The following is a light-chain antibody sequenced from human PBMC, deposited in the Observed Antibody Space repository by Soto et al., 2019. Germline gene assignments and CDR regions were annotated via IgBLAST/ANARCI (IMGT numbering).Light chain of an antibody. Sequence: QPLLAQPASVTGTPGQSITIPYTGTSGLVGRFSLVSCYQQPPAEAPKVMISEGHRRPSGVPDRLSGSTSVNSASLTISGLQADDEAEYYCCLYICATTYVFGSGTKVTVL. J-gene: IGLJ1*01. CDR2: EGH. V-gene: IGLV2-23*01. CDR3: CLYICATTYV. CDR1: SGLVGRFSL.